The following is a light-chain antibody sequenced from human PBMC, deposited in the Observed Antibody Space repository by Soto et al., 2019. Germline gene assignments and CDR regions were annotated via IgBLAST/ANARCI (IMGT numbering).Light chain of an antibody. J-gene: IGLJ1*01. CDR3: AAWNDGLSGLV. CDR2: RNN. CDR1: SSEIGSNA. Sequence: QSVLTQPPSTSRTPGQRVPISCSGSSSEIGSNAVYWYQPLPGTAPKLLSYRNNQRPSGLPDRFSGTKSGTSASLAISGLRSEDEADYYCAAWNDGLSGLVFGTGTKVTVL. V-gene: IGLV1-47*01.